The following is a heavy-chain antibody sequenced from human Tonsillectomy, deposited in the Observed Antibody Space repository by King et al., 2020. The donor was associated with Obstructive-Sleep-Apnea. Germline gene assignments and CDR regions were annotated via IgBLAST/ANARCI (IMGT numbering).Heavy chain of an antibody. Sequence: VQLVESGGGVVQPGRSLRLSCAASGITFNKYAMHWVRQAPGKGLEWVAVIAYDGTDKYYADPVKGRFTISKDNSKNTLYLQMNFLRAEDTAVYYCANLVDINRPDVVDIWGQGTMVTVSS. V-gene: IGHV3-30*04. D-gene: IGHD5-12*01. CDR3: ANLVDINRPDVVDI. CDR1: GITFNKYA. J-gene: IGHJ3*02. CDR2: IAYDGTDK.